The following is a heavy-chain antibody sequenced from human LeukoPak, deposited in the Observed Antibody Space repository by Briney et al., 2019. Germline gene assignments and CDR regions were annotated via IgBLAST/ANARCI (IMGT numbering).Heavy chain of an antibody. CDR1: GGNFSSYT. J-gene: IGHJ4*02. Sequence: SVKVSCKASGGNFSSYTISWVRQAPGQGLEWMGRIIPILGIANYAQKFQGRVTITADKSTSTAYMELSSLRSEGTAVYYCARDRGSYSPFDYWGQGTLVTVSS. V-gene: IGHV1-69*04. CDR2: IIPILGIA. D-gene: IGHD1-26*01. CDR3: ARDRGSYSPFDY.